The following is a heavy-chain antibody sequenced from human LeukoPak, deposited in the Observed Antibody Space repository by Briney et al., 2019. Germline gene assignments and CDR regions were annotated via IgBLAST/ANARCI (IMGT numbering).Heavy chain of an antibody. V-gene: IGHV6-1*01. CDR2: TYYRSKWYN. D-gene: IGHD3-3*01. Sequence: SQTLSLTCAISGDSVSSNSAAWNWIRQSPSRGLEWLGRTYYRSKWYNDYAVSVKSRITINPDTSKNQFSLKLSSVTAADTAVYYCAREPITIFGVVQVRRWFDPWGQGTLVTVSS. CDR3: AREPITIFGVVQVRRWFDP. CDR1: GDSVSSNSAA. J-gene: IGHJ5*02.